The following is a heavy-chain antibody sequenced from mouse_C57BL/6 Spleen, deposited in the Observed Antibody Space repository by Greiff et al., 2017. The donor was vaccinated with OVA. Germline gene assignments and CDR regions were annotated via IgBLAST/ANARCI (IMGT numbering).Heavy chain of an antibody. D-gene: IGHD1-1*01. V-gene: IGHV1-53*01. CDR1: GYTFTSYW. CDR3: AREAGDYGSSYGYCFAY. CDR2: INPSNGGT. Sequence: VQLQQPGTELVKPGASVKLSCKASGYTFTSYWMHWVKQRPGQGLEWIGNINPSNGGTNYNEKFKSKATLTVDKSSSTAYMQISSLTSEDSAVYYCAREAGDYGSSYGYCFAYWGQGTLVTVSA. J-gene: IGHJ3*01.